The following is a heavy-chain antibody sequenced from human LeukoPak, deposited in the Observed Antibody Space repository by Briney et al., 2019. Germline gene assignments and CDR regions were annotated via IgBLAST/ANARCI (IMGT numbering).Heavy chain of an antibody. CDR2: ISGSGGST. CDR3: AKDRFRSGTPLYYPAGDY. D-gene: IGHD3-10*01. CDR1: GFTFSSYA. V-gene: IGHV3-23*01. J-gene: IGHJ4*02. Sequence: GGSLRLSCAASGFTFSSYAMSWVRQAPGKGLEWVSAISGSGGSTYYADSVKGRFTISRDNSKNTLYLQMNSLRAEDTAVYYCAKDRFRSGTPLYYPAGDYWGQGTLVTVSS.